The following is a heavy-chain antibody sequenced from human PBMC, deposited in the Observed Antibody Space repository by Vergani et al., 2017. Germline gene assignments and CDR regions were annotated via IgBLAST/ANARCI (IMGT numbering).Heavy chain of an antibody. J-gene: IGHJ2*01. Sequence: QVQLVQSGAEVKKPGASVKVSCKASGYTFSTYGISWVRQAPGQGLEWMGWISAYNGNTNYPEKFQGRLTMTTDTSTRTAYMELRSLRSDDTAVYYCAGVATVTTPVVYFDLWGRGTLVTVSS. D-gene: IGHD4-17*01. CDR1: GYTFSTYG. CDR2: ISAYNGNT. CDR3: AGVATVTTPVVYFDL. V-gene: IGHV1-18*01.